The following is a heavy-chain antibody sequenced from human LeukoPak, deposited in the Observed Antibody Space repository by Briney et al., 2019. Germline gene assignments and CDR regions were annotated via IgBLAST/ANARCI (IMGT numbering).Heavy chain of an antibody. V-gene: IGHV3-9*01. CDR2: ISWNSGSI. J-gene: IGHJ4*02. CDR1: GFTFDDYA. CDR3: AKFITAAAGGGYFDY. Sequence: GRSLRLSCAASGFTFDDYAMHWVRQAPGKGLEWVSGISWNSGSIGYADSVKGRFTISRDNSKNTLYLQMNSLRAEDTAVYYCAKFITAAAGGGYFDYWGQGTLVTVSS. D-gene: IGHD6-13*01.